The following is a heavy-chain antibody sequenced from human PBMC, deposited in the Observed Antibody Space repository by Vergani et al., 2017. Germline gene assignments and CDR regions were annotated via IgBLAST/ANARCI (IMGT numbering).Heavy chain of an antibody. CDR2: INWNSDSI. CDR1: GFTFDGYA. J-gene: IGHJ4*02. D-gene: IGHD6-19*01. CDR3: ARDTVTGSRYFDY. Sequence: EVQLVESGGGLVQPGRSLRLSCAASGFTFDGYAMHWVRQAPGKGLEWVSGINWNSDSIAYADSVKGRFTISRDNSKNTLFLQMNSLRPEDTAVYYCARDTVTGSRYFDYWGQGTLVTVSS. V-gene: IGHV3-9*01.